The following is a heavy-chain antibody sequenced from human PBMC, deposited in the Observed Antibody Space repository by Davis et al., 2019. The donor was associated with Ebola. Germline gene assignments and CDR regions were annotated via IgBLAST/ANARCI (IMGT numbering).Heavy chain of an antibody. Sequence: ASVKVSCKASGYTFNLYGISWVRQAPGQGLEWMGWISAYNGNTNYAQRFQDRVTLTTDTSTNTAYMEVRGLRSDDTAVYYCARDGSVAAIELDYWGQGTLVTVSS. CDR1: GYTFNLYG. D-gene: IGHD2-2*02. J-gene: IGHJ4*02. CDR3: ARDGSVAAIELDY. V-gene: IGHV1-18*01. CDR2: ISAYNGNT.